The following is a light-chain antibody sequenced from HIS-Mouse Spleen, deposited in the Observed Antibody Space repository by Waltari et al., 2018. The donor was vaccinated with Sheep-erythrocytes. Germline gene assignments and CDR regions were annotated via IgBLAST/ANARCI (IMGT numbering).Light chain of an antibody. Sequence: SYELTQPPSVSVSPGQTASIPCSGDKLGDKYACWYQQKPGQSPVLVIYQDSKRPTGVPGRFSVSNSGNTATLTISGTQAMDEADYYCQAWDSSTYVFGTGTKVTVL. CDR3: QAWDSSTYV. CDR2: QDS. CDR1: KLGDKY. J-gene: IGLJ1*01. V-gene: IGLV3-1*01.